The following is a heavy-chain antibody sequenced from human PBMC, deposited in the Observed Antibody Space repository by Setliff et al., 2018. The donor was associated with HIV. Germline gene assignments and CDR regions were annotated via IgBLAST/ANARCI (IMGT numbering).Heavy chain of an antibody. D-gene: IGHD6-13*01. J-gene: IGHJ3*01. CDR1: DYTFTTYW. V-gene: IGHV5-51*01. CDR2: IYPDDSDI. Sequence: PGESLKISCKALDYTFTTYWIAWVRQMPGEGLEWMGIIYPDDSDIRYNPSFQNQITISADKSITTAYLQINNLKASDTATYYCARRDGRSMNAFQIWGPGTVVTVSS. CDR3: ARRDGRSMNAFQI.